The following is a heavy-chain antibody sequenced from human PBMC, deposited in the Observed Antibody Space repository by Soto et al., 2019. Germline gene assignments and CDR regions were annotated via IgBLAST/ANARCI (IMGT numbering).Heavy chain of an antibody. CDR3: VIVGPHSANSSGS. CDR2: ISNSGHSA. Sequence: GGSLRLSCVASGFTFSSYAMNWVRHAPGKGLEWISVISNSGHSAYYADSVNGRFTISRDNSKNTLYLQIKSPRTDDTAAYYFVIVGPHSANSSGSWGQGTLVTVS. V-gene: IGHV3-23*01. J-gene: IGHJ5*02. CDR1: GFTFSSYA. D-gene: IGHD1-1*01.